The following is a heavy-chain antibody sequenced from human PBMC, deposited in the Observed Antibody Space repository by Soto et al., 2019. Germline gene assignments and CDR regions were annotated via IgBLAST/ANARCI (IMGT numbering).Heavy chain of an antibody. V-gene: IGHV3-23*01. Sequence: GGSLRLSCAASGFTFSTYTMSWVRQAPGKGLEWVSVLSGGGGTTYYADSVKGRFTISRDNAKNSLYLQMNSLRAEDTAVYYCARDADILTGSDAFDIWGQGTMVTVSS. CDR1: GFTFSTYT. J-gene: IGHJ3*02. CDR3: ARDADILTGSDAFDI. CDR2: LSGGGGTT. D-gene: IGHD3-9*01.